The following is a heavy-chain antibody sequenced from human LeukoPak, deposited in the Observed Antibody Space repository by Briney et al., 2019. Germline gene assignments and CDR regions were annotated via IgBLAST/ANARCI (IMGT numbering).Heavy chain of an antibody. J-gene: IGHJ4*02. D-gene: IGHD6-19*01. CDR1: GYTFSNYG. CDR3: ARHSGSGWQALGY. V-gene: IGHV1-18*04. CDR2: TSYNGNT. Sequence: GASVKVSCKASGYTFSNYGISWVRQAPGLGLEWMGWTSYNGNTNYAQKFQDRVTMTTDTSMTTAYMELRSPESDDTAVYYCARHSGSGWQALGYWGQGTLVTVSS.